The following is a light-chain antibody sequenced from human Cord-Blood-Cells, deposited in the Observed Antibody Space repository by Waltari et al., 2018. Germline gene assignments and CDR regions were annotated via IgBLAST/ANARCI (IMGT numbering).Light chain of an antibody. V-gene: IGLV2-23*01. CDR3: CSYAGRV. CDR2: EGS. CDR1: CSDAGGYNL. Sequence: QSALTQPASVSGPPGQSITISCTGPCSDAGGYNLVSWYQQHPGKAPKLMIYEGSKRPSGVSNRFSGSKSGNTASLTISGLQAEDEADYYCCSYAGRVFGGGTKLTVL. J-gene: IGLJ3*02.